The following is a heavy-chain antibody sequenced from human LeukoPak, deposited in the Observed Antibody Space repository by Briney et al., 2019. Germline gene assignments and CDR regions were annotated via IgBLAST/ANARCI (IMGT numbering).Heavy chain of an antibody. V-gene: IGHV3-74*01. CDR2: INTDGSIT. CDR3: ARVPPSVGEATSEYFQD. Sequence: GGSLRLSCAASGFTFSTYWMHWVRQAPGKGLLWVSRINTDGSITNYTDSVKGGFTISRDNAKNTLYLQMNSLRSEDTAVYYCARVPPSVGEATSEYFQDWGQGTLVTVSS. CDR1: GFTFSTYW. J-gene: IGHJ1*01. D-gene: IGHD1-26*01.